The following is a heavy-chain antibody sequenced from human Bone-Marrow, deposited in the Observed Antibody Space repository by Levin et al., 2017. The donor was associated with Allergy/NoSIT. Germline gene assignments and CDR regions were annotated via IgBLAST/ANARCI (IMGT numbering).Heavy chain of an antibody. Sequence: GGSLRLSCAASGFTFSNAWMNWVRQAPGKGLEWVGRIKSKTDGGGTTDYAAPVKGRFTISRDDSKNTLYLQLNSLRTEDTAVYYCTTTGNRLPSIDFWGQGTLVTVSS. CDR1: GFTFSNAW. D-gene: IGHD1-14*01. J-gene: IGHJ4*02. CDR2: IKSKTDGGGTT. CDR3: TTTGNRLPSIDF. V-gene: IGHV3-15*07.